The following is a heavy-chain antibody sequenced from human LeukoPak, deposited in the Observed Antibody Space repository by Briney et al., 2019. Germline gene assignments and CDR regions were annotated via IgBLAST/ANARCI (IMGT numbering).Heavy chain of an antibody. Sequence: SETLSLTCTVSGGSISSSSYYWGWIRQPPGKGLEWIGSIYYSGSTYYNPSLKGRVTISVDTSKYQFSLKLSSVTAADTAVYYCARGTTVTTYPFDYWGQGTLVTVSS. D-gene: IGHD4-17*01. CDR3: ARGTTVTTYPFDY. CDR2: IYYSGST. V-gene: IGHV4-39*07. J-gene: IGHJ4*02. CDR1: GGSISSSSYY.